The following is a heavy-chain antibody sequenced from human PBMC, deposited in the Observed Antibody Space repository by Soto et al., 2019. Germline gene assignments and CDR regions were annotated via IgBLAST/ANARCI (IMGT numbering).Heavy chain of an antibody. CDR1: GFTFSNYW. CDR3: ARDPTYFYDSSGYYDF. CDR2: IDSDGSTT. D-gene: IGHD3-22*01. Sequence: QPGGSLRLSCAASGFTFSNYWMHWVRQAPGKGLVWLSRIDSDGSTTSYADSVKGRFTISRDNAKNTLYLQMNSLRAEDTAVYYCARDPTYFYDSSGYYDFWGQGTLVTVSS. J-gene: IGHJ1*01. V-gene: IGHV3-74*01.